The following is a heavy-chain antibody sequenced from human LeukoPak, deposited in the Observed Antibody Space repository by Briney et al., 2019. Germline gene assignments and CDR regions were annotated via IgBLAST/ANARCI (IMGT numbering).Heavy chain of an antibody. J-gene: IGHJ5*02. Sequence: ASVKVSCKASGYTFTGYYMHWVRQAPGQGLEWMGRINPNSGGTNYAQKFQGRVTMTRDTSISTAYMELSRLRSDGTAVYYCARYVDTAMVLDNWFDPWGQGTLVTVSS. CDR1: GYTFTGYY. V-gene: IGHV1-2*06. D-gene: IGHD5-18*01. CDR3: ARYVDTAMVLDNWFDP. CDR2: INPNSGGT.